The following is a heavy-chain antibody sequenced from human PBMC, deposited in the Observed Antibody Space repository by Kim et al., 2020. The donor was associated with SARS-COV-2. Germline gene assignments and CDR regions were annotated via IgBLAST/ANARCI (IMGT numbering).Heavy chain of an antibody. D-gene: IGHD3-10*01. CDR2: IYYSGTT. Sequence: TLSLTCTVSGGSISSGDYYWSWIRQTPGKGLEWIGYIYYSGTTYYNPSLKSRVTISVDTSKNQFSLKLSSVTAADTAVYHCARVGGSGSHSFYGVDVWGQGTTVTVSS. V-gene: IGHV4-30-4*01. CDR1: GGSISSGDYY. J-gene: IGHJ6*02. CDR3: ARVGGSGSHSFYGVDV.